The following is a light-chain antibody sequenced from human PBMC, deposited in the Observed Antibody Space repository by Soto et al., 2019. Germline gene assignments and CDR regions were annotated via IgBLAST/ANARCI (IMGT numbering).Light chain of an antibody. J-gene: IGLJ2*01. CDR2: DVS. CDR3: CSFTSSYTLV. CDR1: SSDVGGYNF. V-gene: IGLV2-14*01. Sequence: QSALTQPASVSGSPGQSITISCTGSSSDVGGYNFVSWYQQHPGKVPKVIIHDVSNRPSGVSDRFSGSKSGNTASLTISGLQAEDEAYYYCCSFTSSYTLVFGGGTKLTVL.